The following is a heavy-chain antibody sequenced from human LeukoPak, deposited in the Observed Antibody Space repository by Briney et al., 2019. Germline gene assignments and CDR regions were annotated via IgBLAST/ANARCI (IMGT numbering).Heavy chain of an antibody. CDR2: INPNSGGT. CDR3: ARGSSTSPGPDDAFDI. V-gene: IGHV1-2*06. CDR1: GYTFTGYY. J-gene: IGHJ3*02. D-gene: IGHD2-2*01. Sequence: VASVKVSCKASGYTFTGYYMHWVRQAPGQGLEWMGRINPNSGGTNYAQKFQGRVTMTRDTSISTAYMEPSRLRSDDTAVYYCARGSSTSPGPDDAFDIWGQGTMVTVSS.